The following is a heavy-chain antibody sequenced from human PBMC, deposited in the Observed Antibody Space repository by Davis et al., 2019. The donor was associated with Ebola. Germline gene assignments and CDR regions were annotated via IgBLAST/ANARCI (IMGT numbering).Heavy chain of an antibody. V-gene: IGHV4-31*03. CDR3: ARGLDYYDSSGYSYFDY. D-gene: IGHD3-22*01. Sequence: MPSETLSLTCTVSGGSISSGGYYWSWIHQHPGKGLEWIGYIYYSGSTYYNPSLKSRVTISVDTSKNQFSLKLSSVTAANTAVYYCARGLDYYDSSGYSYFDYWGQGTLVTVSS. CDR1: GGSISSGGYY. J-gene: IGHJ4*02. CDR2: IYYSGST.